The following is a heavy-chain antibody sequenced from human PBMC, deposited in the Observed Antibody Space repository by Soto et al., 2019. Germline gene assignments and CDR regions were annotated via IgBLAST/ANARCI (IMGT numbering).Heavy chain of an antibody. D-gene: IGHD2-8*01. CDR1: GFTFSSYS. J-gene: IGHJ4*02. CDR2: ISSSSSYI. CDR3: ARGGRYCTNGVCYSLEKSDGY. Sequence: KPGGSLRLSCAASGFTFSSYSMNWVRQAPGKGLEWVSSISSSSSYIYYADSVKGRFTISRDNAKNSLYLQMNSLRAEDTAVYYCARGGRYCTNGVCYSLEKSDGYWGQGTLVTVSS. V-gene: IGHV3-21*01.